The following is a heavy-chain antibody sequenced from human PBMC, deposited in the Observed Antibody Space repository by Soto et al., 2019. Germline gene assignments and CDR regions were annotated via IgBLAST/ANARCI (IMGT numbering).Heavy chain of an antibody. V-gene: IGHV4-38-2*01. CDR3: CRQKGGGIYIDYVAD. Sequence: SETLSLTCAVSGYSISSGYYWGRRRQPPGRGLGWIGHMYHRGSIYYNPSLQSRVTISMDASKNEYSPQQTSAAAAETAVYYCCRQKGGGIYIDYVADWGQGTLVTVSS. CDR2: MYHRGSI. CDR1: GYSISSGYY. J-gene: IGHJ4*02. D-gene: IGHD4-17*01.